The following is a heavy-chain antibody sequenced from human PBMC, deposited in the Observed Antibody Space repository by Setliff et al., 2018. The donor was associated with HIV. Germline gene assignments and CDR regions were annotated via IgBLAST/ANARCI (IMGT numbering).Heavy chain of an antibody. D-gene: IGHD1-26*01. Sequence: GGSLRLSCAASEFTFSSYAMHWVRQAPCKGLVWVAVISHDGIIKIYADSVKGRFTISRDNSKNTLYLQMTSLRPEDPAVYFCARTTNIDTLYYGSQTFYMYYYGLDVWGQGTTVTVSS. CDR1: EFTFSSYA. CDR3: ARTTNIDTLYYGSQTFYMYYYGLDV. V-gene: IGHV3-30-3*01. CDR2: ISHDGIIK. J-gene: IGHJ6*02.